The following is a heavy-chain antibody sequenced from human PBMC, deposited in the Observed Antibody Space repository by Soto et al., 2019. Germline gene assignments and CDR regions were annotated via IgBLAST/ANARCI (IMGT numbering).Heavy chain of an antibody. V-gene: IGHV1-8*01. CDR2: MNPNSGNT. D-gene: IGHD2-8*02. Sequence: ASVKVSCKASGYTFTSYDINWVRQATGQGLEWMGWMNPNSGNTGYAQKFQGRVTMTRNTSISTAYMELKNLRPEDTAVYFCARVTEDCTATICHVAGYNWFDPWGRGTLVTVSS. CDR1: GYTFTSYD. J-gene: IGHJ5*02. CDR3: ARVTEDCTATICHVAGYNWFDP.